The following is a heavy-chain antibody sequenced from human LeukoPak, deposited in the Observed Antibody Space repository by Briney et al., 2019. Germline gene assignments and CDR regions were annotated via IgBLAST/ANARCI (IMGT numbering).Heavy chain of an antibody. CDR1: GFTFSSYW. J-gene: IGHJ4*02. V-gene: IGHV3-74*01. D-gene: IGHD4-23*01. CDR2: INTDGSST. Sequence: GGSLRLSCAASGFTFSSYWMLWVRQAPGKGLVWVSRINTDGSSTTYADSVKGRFTISRDNAKNTLYLQMNSLRAEDTAVYYCSRDVRYGGNPPLWGQGTLVTVSS. CDR3: SRDVRYGGNPPL.